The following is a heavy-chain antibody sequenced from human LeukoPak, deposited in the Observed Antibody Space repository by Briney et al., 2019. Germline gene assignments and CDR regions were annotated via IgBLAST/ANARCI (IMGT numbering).Heavy chain of an antibody. CDR2: ISSSGSNI. D-gene: IGHD2-2*01. CDR3: ARDIRLVVVPAAENDAFDI. CDR1: GFTFSDYY. V-gene: IGHV3-11*01. J-gene: IGHJ3*02. Sequence: GGSLRLSCAASGFTFSDYYMSWIRQAPGKGLERVSYISSSGSNIYYADSVKGRFTISRDNAKNSLYLQMNSLRAEDTAVYYCARDIRLVVVPAAENDAFDIWGQGTMVTVSS.